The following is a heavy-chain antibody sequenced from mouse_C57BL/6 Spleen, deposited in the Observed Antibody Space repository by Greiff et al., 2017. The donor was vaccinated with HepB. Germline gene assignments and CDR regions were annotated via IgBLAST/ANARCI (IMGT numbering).Heavy chain of an antibody. Sequence: EVKLQESGPELVKPGASVKISCKASGYSFTDYNMNWVKQSNGKSLEWIGVINPNYGTTSYNQKFKGKTTLTVDQSSSTAYMQLNSLTSEDSAVYYGAREKRGDGYYFAWVAYWGQGTLVTVSA. D-gene: IGHD2-3*01. V-gene: IGHV1-39*01. CDR3: AREKRGDGYYFAWVAY. J-gene: IGHJ3*01. CDR2: INPNYGTT. CDR1: GYSFTDYN.